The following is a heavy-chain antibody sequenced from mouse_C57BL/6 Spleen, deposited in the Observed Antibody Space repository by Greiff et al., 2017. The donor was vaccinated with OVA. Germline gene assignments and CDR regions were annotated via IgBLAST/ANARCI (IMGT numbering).Heavy chain of an antibody. J-gene: IGHJ1*03. CDR3: ARLWLRQGYWYFDV. CDR2: IYPGDGDT. CDR1: GYAFSSSW. V-gene: IGHV1-82*01. Sequence: VQLQESGPELVKPGASVKISCKASGYAFSSSWMNWVKQRPGKGLEWIGRIYPGDGDTNYNGKFKGKATLTADKSSSTAYMQLSSLTSEDSAVYFCARLWLRQGYWYFDVWGTGTTVTVSS. D-gene: IGHD2-2*01.